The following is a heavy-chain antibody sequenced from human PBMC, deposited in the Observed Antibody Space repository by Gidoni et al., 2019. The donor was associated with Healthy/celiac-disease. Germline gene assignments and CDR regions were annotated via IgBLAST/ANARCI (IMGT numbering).Heavy chain of an antibody. J-gene: IGHJ6*02. CDR3: ARTYDSSGGHYYYYGMDV. V-gene: IGHV1-46*01. D-gene: IGHD3-22*01. CDR2: INPSGGST. Sequence: QVQLVQSGAEVKKPGASVKVSCKASGYTFTSYYRHWVRQAPGQGLEWMGIINPSGGSTSSAQKFQGRVTMTRDTSTSTVYMELSSLGSEDTAVYYCARTYDSSGGHYYYYGMDVWGQGTTVTVSS. CDR1: GYTFTSYY.